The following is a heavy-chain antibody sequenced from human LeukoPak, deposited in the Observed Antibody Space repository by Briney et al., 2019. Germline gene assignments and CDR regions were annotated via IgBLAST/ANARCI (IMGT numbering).Heavy chain of an antibody. J-gene: IGHJ4*02. CDR1: GFTFSNHW. D-gene: IGHD6-19*01. Sequence: GGSLRLSCAASGFTFSNHWMHWVRQAPGKGLVWVSRISGDGRRTSYADSVKGRFTISRDNAKNTLYLQMNSLRAEDTAVYYCARRVRSTGWYIFDFWGQGTLVTVSS. V-gene: IGHV3-74*01. CDR2: ISGDGRRT. CDR3: ARRVRSTGWYIFDF.